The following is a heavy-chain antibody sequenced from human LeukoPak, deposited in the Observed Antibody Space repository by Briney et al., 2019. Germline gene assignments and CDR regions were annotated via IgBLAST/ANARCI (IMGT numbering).Heavy chain of an antibody. V-gene: IGHV3-49*03. CDR3: TRSILFLAY. J-gene: IGHJ4*02. Sequence: GGSLRLSCRVSGFTLGDYAMSWFRQSPGKLLDWVGFIRSKTFGEATEYAASVKGRFTISGDDSKNIAYLQMNSLKTEDTALYYCTRSILFLAYWGQGTLVTVSS. D-gene: IGHD2-2*02. CDR1: GFTLGDYA. CDR2: IRSKTFGEAT.